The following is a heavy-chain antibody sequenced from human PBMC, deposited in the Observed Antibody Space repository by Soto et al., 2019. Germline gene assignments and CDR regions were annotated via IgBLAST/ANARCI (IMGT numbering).Heavy chain of an antibody. CDR2: IYYSGST. D-gene: IGHD3-22*01. CDR1: GGSISSGGYY. Sequence: QVQLQESGPGLVKPSQTLSLTCTVSGGSISSGGYYWSWIRQHPGKGLEWIGYIYYSGSTYCNPSLKSRVTISVDTSKNQFSLKLSSVTAADTAVYYCARRHDSSGYYHPFDYWGQGTLVTVSS. J-gene: IGHJ4*02. V-gene: IGHV4-31*03. CDR3: ARRHDSSGYYHPFDY.